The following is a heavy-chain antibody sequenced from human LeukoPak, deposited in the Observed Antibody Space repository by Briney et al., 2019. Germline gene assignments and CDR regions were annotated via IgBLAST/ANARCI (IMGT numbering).Heavy chain of an antibody. D-gene: IGHD3-9*01. V-gene: IGHV4-61*02. CDR2: IYTSGST. J-gene: IGHJ6*02. Sequence: SQTLSLTCTVSGGSISSGSYYWSWIRQPAGKGLEWIGRIYTSGSTNYNPSLESRVTISVDTSKNQFSLKLSSVTAADTAVYYCARGTGYDILTGYYSDYYYYGMDVWGQGTTVTVSS. CDR1: GGSISSGSYY. CDR3: ARGTGYDILTGYYSDYYYYGMDV.